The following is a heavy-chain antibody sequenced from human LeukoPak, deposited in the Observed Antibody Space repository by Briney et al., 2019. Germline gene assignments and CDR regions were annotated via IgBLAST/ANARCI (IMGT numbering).Heavy chain of an antibody. V-gene: IGHV4-59*01. CDR2: IYYSGST. CDR3: ARRGYSYGSRGAFDI. D-gene: IGHD5-18*01. J-gene: IGHJ3*02. Sequence: SETLSLTCTVSGGSISSYYWSWIRQPPGKGLEWIGYIYYSGSTNYNPSLKSRVTISVDASKNQFSLKLSSVTAADTAVYYCARRGYSYGSRGAFDIWGQGTMVTVSS. CDR1: GGSISSYY.